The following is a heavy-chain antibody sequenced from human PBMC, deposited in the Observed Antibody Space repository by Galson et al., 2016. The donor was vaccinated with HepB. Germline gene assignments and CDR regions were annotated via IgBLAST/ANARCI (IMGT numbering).Heavy chain of an antibody. CDR2: ISGGGDYI. V-gene: IGHV3-23*01. CDR1: GFTFSNYA. D-gene: IGHD3-10*01. CDR3: AKNRGASAHYDS. Sequence: SLRLSCAASGFTFSNYAITWVRQPPGKGLEWVSAISGGGDYIYYADSVRGRFTFSRDNSKNTLYLQMNSLRADDTAVYYCAKNRGASAHYDSWGQGTLVTVSS. J-gene: IGHJ4*02.